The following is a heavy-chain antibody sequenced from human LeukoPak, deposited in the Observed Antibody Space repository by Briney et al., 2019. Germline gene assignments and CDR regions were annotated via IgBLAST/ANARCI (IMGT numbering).Heavy chain of an antibody. J-gene: IGHJ5*02. CDR3: ARDSGT. V-gene: IGHV1-2*06. Sequence: GASVKVSCKAAGYTFTGYYMFWVRQAPGQGLEWMGRINPNSGGTNYAQKFQGRVTITTDESTSTAYMELSSLRSEDTAVYYCARDSGTWGQGTLVTVSS. CDR1: GYTFTGYY. D-gene: IGHD6-25*01. CDR2: INPNSGGT.